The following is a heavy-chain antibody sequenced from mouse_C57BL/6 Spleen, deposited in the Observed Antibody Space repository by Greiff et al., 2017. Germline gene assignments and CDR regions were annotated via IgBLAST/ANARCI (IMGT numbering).Heavy chain of an antibody. J-gene: IGHJ1*03. D-gene: IGHD1-1*01. Sequence: QVQLQQPGAELVKPGASVKLSCKASGYTFTSYWMHWVKQRPGQGLEWIGMIHPNSGSTNYNEKFKSKATLTVDKSSSTAYMQLSSLTSEDSAVYYCARGTVVARYWHFDVWGTGTTVTVSS. CDR3: ARGTVVARYWHFDV. V-gene: IGHV1-64*01. CDR1: GYTFTSYW. CDR2: IHPNSGST.